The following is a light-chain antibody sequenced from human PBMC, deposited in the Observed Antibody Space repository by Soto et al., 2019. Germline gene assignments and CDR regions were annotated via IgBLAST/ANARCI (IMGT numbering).Light chain of an antibody. CDR1: QSVSNNY. Sequence: EVGSTLSPGTVSLSPGERAPLSCRASQSVSNNYLAWYQQKPGQAPRLLIYGASNRATGIPDRFSGSGSGTDFTLTISRLEPEDFAVYYCQQYGSSGTFGQGTNVDI. J-gene: IGKJ1*01. V-gene: IGKV3-20*01. CDR3: QQYGSSGT. CDR2: GAS.